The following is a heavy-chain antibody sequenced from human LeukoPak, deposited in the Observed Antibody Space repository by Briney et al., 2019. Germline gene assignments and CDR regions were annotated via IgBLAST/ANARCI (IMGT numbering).Heavy chain of an antibody. CDR2: IYYSGST. J-gene: IGHJ4*02. Sequence: SETLSLTCTVSGGSISSYYWSWIRQPPGKGLEWIGYIYYSGSTNYYPSLKSRVTISVDTSKNQFSLKLSSVTAADTAVYYCARLGGSSYLDYWGQGTLVTVSS. CDR1: GGSISSYY. D-gene: IGHD6-13*01. CDR3: ARLGGSSYLDY. V-gene: IGHV4-59*01.